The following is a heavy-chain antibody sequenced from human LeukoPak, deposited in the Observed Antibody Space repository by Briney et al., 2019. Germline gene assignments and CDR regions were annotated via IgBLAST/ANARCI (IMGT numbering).Heavy chain of an antibody. Sequence: GGSLRLSCAASGFTFSSYTMNWVRQAPGKGLGWGSYISGGSYTIYYADSVKGRFTISRDDAKNSMFLQMNSLTTEDTAVYFCARDKIQWLRYSYFDYWGQGVLVTVSS. CDR1: GFTFSSYT. V-gene: IGHV3-48*01. CDR2: ISGGSYTI. D-gene: IGHD5-12*01. J-gene: IGHJ4*02. CDR3: ARDKIQWLRYSYFDY.